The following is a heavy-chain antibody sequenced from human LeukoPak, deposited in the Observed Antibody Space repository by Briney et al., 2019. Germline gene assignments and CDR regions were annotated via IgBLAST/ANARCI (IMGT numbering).Heavy chain of an antibody. CDR2: INRSGRA. J-gene: IGHJ5*02. CDR3: ARHKIVITMLGVHRWFDP. CDR1: GGSFSGDY. V-gene: IGHV4-34*01. D-gene: IGHD3-3*01. Sequence: SETLTLTCAVYGGSFSGDYWSWIRQPPGKGLEWIGDINRSGRAVYNTSLKSRVIISVDTSKNQFSLKVDSVTAADTAVYYCARHKIVITMLGVHRWFDPWGQGTLVAVSS.